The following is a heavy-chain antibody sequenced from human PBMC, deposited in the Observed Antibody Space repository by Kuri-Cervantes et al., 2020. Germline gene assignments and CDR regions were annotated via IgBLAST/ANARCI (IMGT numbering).Heavy chain of an antibody. D-gene: IGHD1-1*01. V-gene: IGHV1-69*06. CDR3: ARGDPGGIEGLDY. J-gene: IGHJ4*02. CDR1: GGTFSSYA. CDR2: IIPIFGTA. Sequence: SVKVFCKASGGTFSSYAISWVRQAPGQGLEWMGGIIPIFGTANYAQKFQGRVTITADTSTSTAYMELRSLRSDDTAVYYCARGDPGGIEGLDYWGQGTLVTVSS.